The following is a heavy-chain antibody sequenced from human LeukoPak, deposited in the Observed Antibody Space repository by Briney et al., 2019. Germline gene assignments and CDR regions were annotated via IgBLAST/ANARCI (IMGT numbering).Heavy chain of an antibody. D-gene: IGHD6-19*01. J-gene: IGHJ4*02. CDR3: ASSSGWSSLDY. CDR1: GLTFSSYA. CDR2: ISYDGSNK. Sequence: GGSLRLSCAASGLTFSSYAMHWVRQAPGKGLEWVAVISYDGSNKYYADSVKGRFTISRDNSKNTLYLQMNSLRAEDTAVYYCASSSGWSSLDYWGQGTLVTASS. V-gene: IGHV3-30-3*01.